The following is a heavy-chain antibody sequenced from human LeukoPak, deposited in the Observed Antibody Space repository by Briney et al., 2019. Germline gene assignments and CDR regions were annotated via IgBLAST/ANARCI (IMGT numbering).Heavy chain of an antibody. CDR3: ARREYGGNSAWYFDL. D-gene: IGHD4-23*01. CDR2: IYYSGST. Sequence: SETLSLTCTVSGGSISRSSYYWGWISQPPGKGLEWIGSIYYSGSTYYNPSLKSRVTISVDTSKNQFSLELSSVTAADTAVYYCARREYGGNSAWYFDLWGRGTLVTVSS. V-gene: IGHV4-39*01. CDR1: GGSISRSSYY. J-gene: IGHJ2*01.